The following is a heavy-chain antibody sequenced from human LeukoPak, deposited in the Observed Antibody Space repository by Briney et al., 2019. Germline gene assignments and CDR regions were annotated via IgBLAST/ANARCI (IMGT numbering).Heavy chain of an antibody. D-gene: IGHD3-10*01. CDR2: IIPIFGTA. Sequence: SVKVSCKASGGTFSSYAISWVRQDPGQGLEWMGGIIPIFGTANYAQKFQGRVTITADKSTSTAYMELSSLRSEDTAVYYCAIYLMVRGVPTDFDYWGQGTLVTVSS. CDR1: GGTFSSYA. J-gene: IGHJ4*02. CDR3: AIYLMVRGVPTDFDY. V-gene: IGHV1-69*06.